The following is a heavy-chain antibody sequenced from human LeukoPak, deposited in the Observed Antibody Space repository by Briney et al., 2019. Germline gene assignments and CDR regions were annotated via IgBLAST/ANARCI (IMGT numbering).Heavy chain of an antibody. Sequence: GGSLRLSCAASAFTFSSYGMHWVRQAPGKGLEWVAVISYDGGNKYYADSVKGRFTISRDNSKNTLCLQMNSLRAEDTAVYYCARTYYSDYPNYYYMDVWGKGTTVTVSS. J-gene: IGHJ6*03. CDR3: ARTYYSDYPNYYYMDV. CDR1: AFTFSSYG. CDR2: ISYDGGNK. V-gene: IGHV3-30*19. D-gene: IGHD4-11*01.